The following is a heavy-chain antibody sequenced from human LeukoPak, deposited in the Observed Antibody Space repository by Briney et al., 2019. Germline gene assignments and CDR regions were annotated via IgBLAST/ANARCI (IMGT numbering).Heavy chain of an antibody. D-gene: IGHD3-10*01. CDR3: ARGVIIGYYMDV. Sequence: PSETLSLTCTVSGGSISSGSYYWSWFRQPAGKGLEWIGRIYTSGSTNYNPSLKSRVTISVDTSKNQFSLKLSSVTAADTAVYYCARGVIIGYYMDVWGKGTTVTVSS. CDR1: GGSISSGSYY. CDR2: IYTSGST. V-gene: IGHV4-61*02. J-gene: IGHJ6*03.